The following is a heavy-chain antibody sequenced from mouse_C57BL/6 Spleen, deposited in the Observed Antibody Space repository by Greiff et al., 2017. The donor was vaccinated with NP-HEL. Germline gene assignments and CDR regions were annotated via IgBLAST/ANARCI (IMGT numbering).Heavy chain of an antibody. Sequence: EVKLVESGGGLVQPGGSLKLSCAASGFTFSDSGMAWVRQAPRKGPEWVAFISNLAYSIYYADTVTGRFTISRENAKNTLYLEMSSLRSEDTAMYYCASGYGNYWYFDVWGTGTTVTVSS. CDR1: GFTFSDSG. CDR3: ASGYGNYWYFDV. D-gene: IGHD2-1*01. CDR2: ISNLAYSI. V-gene: IGHV5-15*01. J-gene: IGHJ1*03.